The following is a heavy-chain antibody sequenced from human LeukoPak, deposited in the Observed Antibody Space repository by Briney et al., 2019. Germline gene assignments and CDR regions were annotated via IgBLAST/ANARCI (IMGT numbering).Heavy chain of an antibody. D-gene: IGHD3-22*01. V-gene: IGHV3-48*03. CDR3: ARGGDSSGYYPENCLDY. CDR1: GFTFSSYE. CDR2: ISSSGSTI. Sequence: ETGGSLRLXCAASGFTFSSYEMNWVRQAPGKGLEWVSYISSSGSTIYYADSVKGRFTISRDNAKNSLYLQMNSLRAEDTAVYYCARGGDSSGYYPENCLDYWGQGTLVTASS. J-gene: IGHJ4*02.